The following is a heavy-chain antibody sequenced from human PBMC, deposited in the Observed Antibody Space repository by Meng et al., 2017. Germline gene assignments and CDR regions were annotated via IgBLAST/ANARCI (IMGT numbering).Heavy chain of an antibody. Sequence: QGQLQQWGAGLLKPSEPLSLTCAVYGGSFSGYYWSWIRQPPGKGLEWIGEINHSGSTNYNPSLKSRVTISVDTSKNQFSLKLSSVTAADTAVYYCARGLRITMVRGVKGWFDPWGQGTLVTVSS. CDR3: ARGLRITMVRGVKGWFDP. CDR1: GGSFSGYY. D-gene: IGHD3-10*01. J-gene: IGHJ5*02. V-gene: IGHV4-34*01. CDR2: INHSGST.